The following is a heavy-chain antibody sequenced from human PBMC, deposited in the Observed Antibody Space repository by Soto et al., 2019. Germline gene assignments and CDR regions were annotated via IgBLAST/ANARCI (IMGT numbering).Heavy chain of an antibody. J-gene: IGHJ4*02. D-gene: IGHD1-1*01. CDR2: IYYSGST. Sequence: SETLSLTCTVSGGSISSGDYYWSWIRQPPGKGLEWIGYIYYSGSTYYNPSLKSRVTISVDTSKNQFSLKLSSVTAADTAVYYCARDLDGYYFDYWGQGTLVTVSS. V-gene: IGHV4-30-4*01. CDR1: GGSISSGDYY. CDR3: ARDLDGYYFDY.